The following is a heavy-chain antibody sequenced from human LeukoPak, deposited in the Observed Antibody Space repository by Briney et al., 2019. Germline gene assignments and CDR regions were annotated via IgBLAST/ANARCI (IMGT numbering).Heavy chain of an antibody. D-gene: IGHD2-2*01. V-gene: IGHV4-39*01. CDR3: ATLGYCSSTSCSAFDY. CDR1: GGSISSSSYY. Sequence: VKPSETLSLTCTVSGGSISSSSYYWGWIRQPPGKGLEWIGSIYYSGSTYYNPSLKGRVTISVDTSKNQFSLKLSSVTAADTAVYYCATLGYCSSTSCSAFDYWGQGTLVTVSS. J-gene: IGHJ4*02. CDR2: IYYSGST.